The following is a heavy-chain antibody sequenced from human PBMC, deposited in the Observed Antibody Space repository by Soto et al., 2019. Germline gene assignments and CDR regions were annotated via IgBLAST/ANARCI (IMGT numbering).Heavy chain of an antibody. J-gene: IGHJ4*02. V-gene: IGHV3-30-3*01. CDR1: GFTFSSYA. D-gene: IGHD3-3*01. CDR3: ARDFKDLPYYDFWSGYSLPDY. CDR2: ISYDGSNK. Sequence: QTVGSLRLSCAASGFTFSSYAMHWVRQAPGKGLEWVAVISYDGSNKYYADSVKGRFTISRDNSKNTLYLQMNSLRAEDTAVYYCARDFKDLPYYDFWSGYSLPDYWGQGTLVTVSS.